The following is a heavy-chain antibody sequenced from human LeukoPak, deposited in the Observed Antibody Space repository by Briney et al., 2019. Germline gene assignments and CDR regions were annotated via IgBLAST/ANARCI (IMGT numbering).Heavy chain of an antibody. J-gene: IGHJ4*02. CDR3: ARDRYFGY. V-gene: IGHV3-7*01. CDR1: EFTFSSYS. CDR2: IKEDESEK. Sequence: GGSLRLSCAASEFTFSSYSMNWVRQAPGKGLEWVANIKEDESEKYYVDSVKGRFTISRDNTKNSLYLQMNSLRDEDTAVYYCARDRYFGYWGQGTLVTVSS.